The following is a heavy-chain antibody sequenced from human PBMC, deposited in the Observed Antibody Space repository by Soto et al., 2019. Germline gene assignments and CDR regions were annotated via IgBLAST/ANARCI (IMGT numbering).Heavy chain of an antibody. Sequence: SETLSLTCAVYGGSFSGYYWSWIRQPPGKGLEWIGEINHSGSTNYNPSLKSRVTISVDTSKDQFSLKLSSVTAADTAVYYCARGMGVVPDATSPQFDPWGQGTLVTVSS. D-gene: IGHD2-2*01. V-gene: IGHV4-34*01. CDR1: GGSFSGYY. CDR2: INHSGST. J-gene: IGHJ5*02. CDR3: ARGMGVVPDATSPQFDP.